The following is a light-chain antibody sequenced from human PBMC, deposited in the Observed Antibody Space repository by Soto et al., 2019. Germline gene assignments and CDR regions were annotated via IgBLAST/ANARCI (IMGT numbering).Light chain of an antibody. V-gene: IGKV3-15*01. CDR2: GAS. Sequence: EIVMTQSPATLSVSPGERATLSCRASQNVSSNLAWYQQKPGQAPRLLIYGASTRATGIPARFSGSGSGTEFTLTISSLQSEDFAVYYCQQYNNWPPPFTFGPGTKVDIK. CDR1: QNVSSN. J-gene: IGKJ3*01. CDR3: QQYNNWPPPFT.